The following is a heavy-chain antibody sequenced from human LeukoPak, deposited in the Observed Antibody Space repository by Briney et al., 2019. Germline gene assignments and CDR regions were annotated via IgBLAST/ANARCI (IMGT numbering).Heavy chain of an antibody. CDR1: GYTFTSYG. Sequence: ASVKVSCKASGYTFTSYGISWVRQAPGQGLEWMGIINPSGGSTSYAQKFQGRVTMTRDTSTSTVYMELSSLRSEDTAVYYCASSIVVVPAAPFDYWGQGTLATVSS. CDR3: ASSIVVVPAAPFDY. CDR2: INPSGGST. D-gene: IGHD2-2*01. J-gene: IGHJ4*02. V-gene: IGHV1-46*01.